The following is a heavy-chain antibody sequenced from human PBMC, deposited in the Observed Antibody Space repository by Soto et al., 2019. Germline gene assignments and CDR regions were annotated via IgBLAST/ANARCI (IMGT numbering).Heavy chain of an antibody. Sequence: QVQLVESGGGVVQPGRSLRLSCAASGFIFSGYAMHWVRQAPGKGLEWVADISYDGNTKYYADSVKGRFTVSRDNSKNTLYVQMNNLSAEDTAMYYCAKETSAYEIDYWGQGTVVTVSS. V-gene: IGHV3-30-3*01. J-gene: IGHJ4*02. CDR3: AKETSAYEIDY. CDR1: GFIFSGYA. CDR2: ISYDGNTK. D-gene: IGHD5-12*01.